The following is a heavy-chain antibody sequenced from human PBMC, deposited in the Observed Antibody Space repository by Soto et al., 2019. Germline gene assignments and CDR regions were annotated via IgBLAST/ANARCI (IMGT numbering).Heavy chain of an antibody. J-gene: IGHJ6*02. Sequence: QVQLVESGGGVVQPGRSLRLSCAASGFTFSSYGMHWVRQAPGKGLEWVAVIWYDGSNKYYADSVKGRFTISRDNSKNTLYLQMNSLRAEDTAVYYCASDRTALELRLYYGIDVWGQGTTVTVSS. CDR3: ASDRTALELRLYYGIDV. CDR2: IWYDGSNK. V-gene: IGHV3-33*01. CDR1: GFTFSSYG. D-gene: IGHD1-7*01.